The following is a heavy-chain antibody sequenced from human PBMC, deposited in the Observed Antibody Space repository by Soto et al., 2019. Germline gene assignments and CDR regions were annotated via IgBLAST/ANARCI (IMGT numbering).Heavy chain of an antibody. Sequence: QVQLVQSGAEGKKPGASVKVSCKASGYTFTGHYIHWVRQAPGQGLEWMGWINPISGDTEYAQKFQGRVTMTRDTSISTAYMDLRSLISDDTAVYYCARVRRSPYAMDVWGQGTTVTVSS. J-gene: IGHJ6*02. D-gene: IGHD2-2*01. V-gene: IGHV1-2*02. CDR2: INPISGDT. CDR1: GYTFTGHY. CDR3: ARVRRSPYAMDV.